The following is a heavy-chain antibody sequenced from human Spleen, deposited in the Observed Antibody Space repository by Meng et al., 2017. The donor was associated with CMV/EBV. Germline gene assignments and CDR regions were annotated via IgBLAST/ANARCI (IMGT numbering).Heavy chain of an antibody. V-gene: IGHV1-18*01. J-gene: IGHJ6*02. D-gene: IGHD2-2*01. CDR3: ARERGYCSSIDCFKEGMDV. Sequence: ASVKVSCKASGYTFTDYYMYWVRQAPGQGLEWMGWINVYNGRKNYAQNFKDRVTMTTDTSTTTAHMELRSLRSDDTATYYCARERGYCSSIDCFKEGMDVWGQGTTVTVSS. CDR1: GYTFTDYY. CDR2: INVYNGRK.